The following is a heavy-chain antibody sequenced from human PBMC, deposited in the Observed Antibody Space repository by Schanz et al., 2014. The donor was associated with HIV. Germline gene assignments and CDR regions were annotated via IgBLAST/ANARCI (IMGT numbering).Heavy chain of an antibody. V-gene: IGHV3-7*03. Sequence: EVQLVESGGGLVQPGGSLRLSCAASGFTFSSYGMHWVRQAPGKGLEWVANIKQDGSVKSYPDSVQGRFTVSRDNAKNSLYLQMNSLRAEDTALYYCAKETEQLRYLGYFDYWGQGTLVTVSS. CDR3: AKETEQLRYLGYFDY. J-gene: IGHJ4*02. D-gene: IGHD3-9*01. CDR1: GFTFSSYG. CDR2: IKQDGSVK.